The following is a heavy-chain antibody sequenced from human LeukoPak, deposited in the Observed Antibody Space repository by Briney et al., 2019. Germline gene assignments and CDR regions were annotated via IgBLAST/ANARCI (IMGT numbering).Heavy chain of an antibody. Sequence: GGSLRLSCAASGFIFSNYALHWVRQAPGKGLEWVAVISFDASNKYYADSVKGRFTISRDNSKNTLYLQMNSLRTEDTAVYYCAKGGARYNWFDPWGQGTLVTVSS. CDR2: ISFDASNK. J-gene: IGHJ5*02. CDR1: GFIFSNYA. V-gene: IGHV3-30-3*01. CDR3: AKGGARYNWFDP. D-gene: IGHD3-16*01.